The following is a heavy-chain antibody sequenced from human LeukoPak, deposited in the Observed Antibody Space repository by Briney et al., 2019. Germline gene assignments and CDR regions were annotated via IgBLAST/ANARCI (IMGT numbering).Heavy chain of an antibody. V-gene: IGHV4-39*07. CDR3: ARDQTYSGSGIYTYFDY. D-gene: IGHD3-10*01. Sequence: SETLSLTCTVSGVSLRSSSYYWDWIRQPPGKGLEWIGCIYYSGSTYYNPSLKSRVTISVDTSKNQFSLKLSSVTAADTAVYYCARDQTYSGSGIYTYFDYWGQGILVTVSS. CDR1: GVSLRSSSYY. CDR2: IYYSGST. J-gene: IGHJ4*02.